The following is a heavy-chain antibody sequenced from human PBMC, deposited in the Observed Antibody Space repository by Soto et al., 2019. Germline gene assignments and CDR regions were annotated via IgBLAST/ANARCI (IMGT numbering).Heavy chain of an antibody. CDR3: ARDNYGSSGPYGGAFDI. D-gene: IGHD6-19*01. CDR2: IYYSGST. V-gene: IGHV4-61*01. Sequence: SDTLSLTCTVSGGSVSSGSYYWSWIRQPPGKGLEWIGYIYYSGSTNYNPSLKSRVTISVDTSKNQFSLKLSSVTAADTAVYYCARDNYGSSGPYGGAFDIWGQGTRVTVSS. CDR1: GGSVSSGSYY. J-gene: IGHJ3*02.